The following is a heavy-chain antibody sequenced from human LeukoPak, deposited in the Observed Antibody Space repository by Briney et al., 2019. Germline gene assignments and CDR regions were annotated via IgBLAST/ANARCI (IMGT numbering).Heavy chain of an antibody. CDR2: IYYSGST. CDR3: ARADGYSGSYYAFDI. Sequence: PSETLSLTCTVSGGSISSYYWSWIRQPPGKGLEWIGYIYYSGSTNYNPSLKSRVTISVDTSENQFSLKLSSVTAADTAVYYCARADGYSGSYYAFDIWGQGTMVTVSS. D-gene: IGHD1-26*01. V-gene: IGHV4-59*01. CDR1: GGSISSYY. J-gene: IGHJ3*02.